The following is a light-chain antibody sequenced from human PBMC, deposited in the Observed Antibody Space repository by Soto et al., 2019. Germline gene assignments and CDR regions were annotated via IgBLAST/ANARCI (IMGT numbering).Light chain of an antibody. J-gene: IGLJ2*01. CDR2: EVT. Sequence: QSALTQPASVSGSLGQSITISCTGTSSDVGAYNYVSWYQQHPGKAPKVMIFEVTKRPSGVSNRSSGSKSGNMASLTISGLQAEDEGDYYCSSFTTTSTVLLGGGTKVTVL. V-gene: IGLV2-14*01. CDR3: SSFTTTSTVL. CDR1: SSDVGAYNY.